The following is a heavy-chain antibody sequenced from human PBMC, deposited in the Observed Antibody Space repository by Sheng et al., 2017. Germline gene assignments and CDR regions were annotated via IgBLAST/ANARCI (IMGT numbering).Heavy chain of an antibody. Sequence: QVQLVESGGGVVQPGGSLRLSCAASGFTFSSYGMHWVRQAPGKGLEWVAFIRYDGSNKYYADSVKGRFTISRDNSKNTLYLQMNSLRAEDTAVYYCAKDTLIYSNHFDYWGQGTLVTVSS. V-gene: IGHV3-30*02. CDR3: AKDTLIYSNHFDY. D-gene: IGHD4-4*01. CDR2: IRYDGSNK. CDR1: GFTFSSYG. J-gene: IGHJ4*02.